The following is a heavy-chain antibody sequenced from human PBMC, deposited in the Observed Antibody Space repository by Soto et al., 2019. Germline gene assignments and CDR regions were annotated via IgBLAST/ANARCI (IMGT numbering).Heavy chain of an antibody. J-gene: IGHJ6*01. CDR3: ARAGYCSGGSCYGYYYYGMEV. CDR1: GFTFSSYA. CDR2: ISYDGSNK. D-gene: IGHD2-15*01. V-gene: IGHV3-30-3*01. Sequence: QVQLVESGGGVVQPGRSLRLSCAASGFTFSSYAMHWVRQAPGKGLEWVAVISYDGSNKYYADSVTARFTISRDNSKNTLYLQMDSLSAEDTAVYYCARAGYCSGGSCYGYYYYGMEVWRQGTTVTVSS.